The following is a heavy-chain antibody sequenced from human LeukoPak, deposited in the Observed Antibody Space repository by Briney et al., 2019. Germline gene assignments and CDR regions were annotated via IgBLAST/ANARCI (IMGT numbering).Heavy chain of an antibody. Sequence: PGRSLRLSCAASGFTFSSYAMHWVRQAPGKGLEWVAVISYDGSNKYYADSVKGRFTISRDNSKNTLYLQMNSLRAEDTAVYYCARESYDFWSGKAYYFDYWGQGTLVTVSS. CDR2: ISYDGSNK. D-gene: IGHD3-3*01. CDR1: GFTFSSYA. J-gene: IGHJ4*02. V-gene: IGHV3-30-3*01. CDR3: ARESYDFWSGKAYYFDY.